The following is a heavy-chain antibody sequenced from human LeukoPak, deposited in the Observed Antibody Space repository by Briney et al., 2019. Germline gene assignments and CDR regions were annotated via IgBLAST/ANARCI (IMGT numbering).Heavy chain of an antibody. D-gene: IGHD1-26*01. CDR3: ARDSLMGELIEGEWFDP. CDR2: ISYDESNK. V-gene: IGHV3-30-3*01. Sequence: GGSLRLSCAASGFTFSSYTMHWVRQAPGKGLEWVAVISYDESNKYYADSVKGRFTISRDNSKNTLYLQMNSLRAEDTAVYYCARDSLMGELIEGEWFDPWGQGTLVTVSS. CDR1: GFTFSSYT. J-gene: IGHJ5*02.